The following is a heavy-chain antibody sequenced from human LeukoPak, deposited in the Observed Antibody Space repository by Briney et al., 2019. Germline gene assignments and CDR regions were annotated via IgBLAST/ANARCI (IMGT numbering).Heavy chain of an antibody. Sequence: SETLFLTCAVYGGSFSGYYWSWIRQPPGKGLEWIGEINHSGSTNYNPSLKSRVTISVDTSKNQFSLKLSSVTAADTAVYYCARAPHSSRITVASKLYYFDYWGQGTLVTVSS. CDR1: GGSFSGYY. V-gene: IGHV4-34*01. D-gene: IGHD6-19*01. CDR3: ARAPHSSRITVASKLYYFDY. CDR2: INHSGST. J-gene: IGHJ4*02.